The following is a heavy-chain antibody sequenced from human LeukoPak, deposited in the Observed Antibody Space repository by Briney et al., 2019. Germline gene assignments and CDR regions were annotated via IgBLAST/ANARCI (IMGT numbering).Heavy chain of an antibody. D-gene: IGHD6-19*01. CDR2: INQSGIA. J-gene: IGHJ5*02. CDR1: GGSFSDHC. Sequence: SETLSLTCAVYGGSFSDHCLTWIRQTPGKGLEWIGEINQSGIANYNPSLKSRVTMSVDLSKNQFSLRLGSLTAADTAVYYCARGRQWLASWGQETLVTVSS. V-gene: IGHV4-34*01. CDR3: ARGRQWLAS.